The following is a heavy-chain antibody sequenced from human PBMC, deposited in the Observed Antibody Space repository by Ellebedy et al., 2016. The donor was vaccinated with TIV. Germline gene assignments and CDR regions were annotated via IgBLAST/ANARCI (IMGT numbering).Heavy chain of an antibody. D-gene: IGHD7-27*01. Sequence: GGSLRLSXVASELSFTSDSLNWVRQAPGRGLEWVSSISSSSKYKLYTDSVKGRFTISRDNARKSLYLHLDSLRVEDTAVYYCTKDLLRGIWGGSGRDYWGQGTLVTVSS. J-gene: IGHJ4*02. V-gene: IGHV3-21*01. CDR1: ELSFTSDS. CDR3: TKDLLRGIWGGSGRDY. CDR2: ISSSSKYK.